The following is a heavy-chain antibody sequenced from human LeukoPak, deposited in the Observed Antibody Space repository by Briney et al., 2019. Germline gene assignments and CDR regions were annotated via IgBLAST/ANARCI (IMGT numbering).Heavy chain of an antibody. V-gene: IGHV4-39*07. J-gene: IGHJ4*02. D-gene: IGHD6-19*01. CDR1: GGSISSGSYY. Sequence: SQTLSLTCTVSGGSISSGSYYWSWIRQPPGKGLEWIGSIYYSGSTYYNPSLKSRVTISVDTSKNQFSLKLSSVTAADTAVYYCARVVAVAGNFDYWGQGTLVTVSS. CDR3: ARVVAVAGNFDY. CDR2: IYYSGST.